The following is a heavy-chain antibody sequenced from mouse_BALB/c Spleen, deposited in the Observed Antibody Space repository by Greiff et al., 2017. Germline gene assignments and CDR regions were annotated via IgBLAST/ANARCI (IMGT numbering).Heavy chain of an antibody. CDR1: GFTFSSYA. J-gene: IGHJ3*01. CDR2: ISSGGSYT. CDR3: ARETGSSSAWFAY. D-gene: IGHD1-1*01. Sequence: EVQGVESGGGLVKPGGSLKLSCAASGFTFSSYAMSWVRQSPEKRLEWVAEISSGGSYTYYPDTVTGRFTISRDNAKNTLYLEMSSLRSEDTAMYYCARETGSSSAWFAYWGQGTLVTVSA. V-gene: IGHV5-9-4*01.